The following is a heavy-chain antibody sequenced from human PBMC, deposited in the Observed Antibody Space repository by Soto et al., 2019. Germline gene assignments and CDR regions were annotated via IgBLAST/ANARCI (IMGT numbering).Heavy chain of an antibody. D-gene: IGHD2-15*01. J-gene: IGHJ6*02. CDR1: GFSLSDADVG. CDR2: ILSNDEE. Sequence: QVTLKESGPVLVKPTETLTLTCTVSGFSLSDADVGVAWIRQPPGKALEWLAHILSNDEEVFSSSLRTRLTIPQDTSRSQVVLTMSNTEPVDTAPYYCARLRGYCIGGSCYFYYFAMAVWGQGTTVTVS. V-gene: IGHV2-26*01. CDR3: ARLRGYCIGGSCYFYYFAMAV.